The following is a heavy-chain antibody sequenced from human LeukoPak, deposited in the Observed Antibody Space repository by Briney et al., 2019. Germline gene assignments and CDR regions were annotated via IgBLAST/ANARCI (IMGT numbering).Heavy chain of an antibody. CDR1: GGSFSGYY. Sequence: SETLSLTCAVYGGSFSGYYWSWIRQPPGKGLEWIGEINHSGSTYYNPSLKSRVTIPVDTSKNQFSLKLSSVTAADTAVHYCARDVVPAAMGGFDYWGQGTLVTVSS. D-gene: IGHD2-2*01. V-gene: IGHV4-34*01. J-gene: IGHJ4*02. CDR2: INHSGST. CDR3: ARDVVPAAMGGFDY.